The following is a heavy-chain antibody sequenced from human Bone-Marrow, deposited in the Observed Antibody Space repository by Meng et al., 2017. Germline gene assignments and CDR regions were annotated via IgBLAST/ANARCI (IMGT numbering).Heavy chain of an antibody. Sequence: QGQPQEVGPGLVKPSLTLSLTCTVSGGSISSGGYYWSWIRQHPGKGLEWIGYIYYSGSTYYNPSLKSLVTISVDTSKNQFSLKLSSVTAADTAVYYCARVGYSGSRVTSYYFDYWGQGTLVTVSS. D-gene: IGHD1-26*01. CDR3: ARVGYSGSRVTSYYFDY. CDR2: IYYSGST. J-gene: IGHJ4*02. V-gene: IGHV4-31*01. CDR1: GGSISSGGYY.